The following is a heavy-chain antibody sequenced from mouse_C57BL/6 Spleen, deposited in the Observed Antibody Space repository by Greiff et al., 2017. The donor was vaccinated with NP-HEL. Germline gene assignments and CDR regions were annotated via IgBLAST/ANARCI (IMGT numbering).Heavy chain of an antibody. J-gene: IGHJ3*01. CDR2: IDPSDSYT. V-gene: IGHV1-50*01. Sequence: VQLQQPGAELVKPGASVKLSCKASGYTFTSYWMQWVKQRPGQGLEWIGEIDPSDSYTNYNQKFKGKATLTVDTSSSTAYMQLSSLTSEDSAVYYCVRGRIPWGCAFWGQGTLVTVSA. CDR1: GYTFTSYW. CDR3: VRGRIPWGCAF.